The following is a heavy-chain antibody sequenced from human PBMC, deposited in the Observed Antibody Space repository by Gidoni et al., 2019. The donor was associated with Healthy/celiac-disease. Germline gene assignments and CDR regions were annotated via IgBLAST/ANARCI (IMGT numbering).Heavy chain of an antibody. Sequence: QGQLVRSGAELKKPGASARVSGKASGCTFTSYYMHWLRQAPGQGLEWMGIINPSGGSTSYAQKFQGRVTMTRDTSTSTVYMELSSLRSEDTAVYYCARGIYGDYDNWFDPWGQGTLVTVSS. J-gene: IGHJ5*02. CDR3: ARGIYGDYDNWFDP. CDR1: GCTFTSYY. V-gene: IGHV1-46*01. D-gene: IGHD4-17*01. CDR2: INPSGGST.